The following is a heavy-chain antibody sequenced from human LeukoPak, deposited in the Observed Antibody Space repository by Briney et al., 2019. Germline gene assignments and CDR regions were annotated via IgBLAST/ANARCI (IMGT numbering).Heavy chain of an antibody. J-gene: IGHJ4*02. D-gene: IGHD2-2*02. CDR3: AARYCSSTSCYTVAHFDY. CDR2: IIPIFGTA. Sequence: GSSVKVSCKASGGTFSSYAISWVRQAPGQGREWMGGIIPIFGTANYAQKFQGRVTITTDESTSTAYMELRSLRSEDTAVYYCAARYCSSTSCYTVAHFDYWGQGTLVTVSS. V-gene: IGHV1-69*05. CDR1: GGTFSSYA.